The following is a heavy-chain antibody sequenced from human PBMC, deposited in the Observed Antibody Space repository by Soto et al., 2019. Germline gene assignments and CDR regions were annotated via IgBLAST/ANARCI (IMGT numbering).Heavy chain of an antibody. V-gene: IGHV1-3*01. Sequence: QVQLVQSGAEVKKPGASVKVSCKASGYTFTSYAMHWVRQAPGQRLEWMGWINAGNGNPKYSQKFKGRVTITRDTSASTAHMELSSLRSDDTAVYSCATHPVAGPSYWYFALWGRGTLVTVSS. CDR3: ATHPVAGPSYWYFAL. CDR1: GYTFTSYA. D-gene: IGHD6-19*01. CDR2: INAGNGNP. J-gene: IGHJ2*01.